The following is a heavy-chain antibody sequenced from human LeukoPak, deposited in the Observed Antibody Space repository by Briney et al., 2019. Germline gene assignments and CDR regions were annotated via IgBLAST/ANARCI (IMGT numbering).Heavy chain of an antibody. V-gene: IGHV4-38-2*01. CDR3: ARGSNYYYSMDV. D-gene: IGHD3/OR15-3a*01. CDR1: GYSISSGYY. J-gene: IGHJ6*04. Sequence: SETLSLTCAVSGYSISSGYYWGWIRQPPGKGLEWIGSIYQSVTTYYSPSLKSRVAISAGTPKNQFSLTLTSVTAADMAVYYCARGSNYYYSMDVWGKGTTVTVSS. CDR2: IYQSVTT.